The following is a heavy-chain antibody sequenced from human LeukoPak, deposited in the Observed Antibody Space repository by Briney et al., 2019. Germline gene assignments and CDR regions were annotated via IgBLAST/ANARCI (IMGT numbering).Heavy chain of an antibody. Sequence: SGGSLRLSCVASGFTFSNYNMNWVRQAPGKGLEWVSSISSSSSYIYYADSVKGRFTISRDNAKNSLYLQMNSLRAEDTAVYYCARSSWFDPWGQGTLVTVSS. J-gene: IGHJ5*02. CDR3: ARSSWFDP. CDR2: ISSSSSYI. CDR1: GFTFSNYN. V-gene: IGHV3-21*01.